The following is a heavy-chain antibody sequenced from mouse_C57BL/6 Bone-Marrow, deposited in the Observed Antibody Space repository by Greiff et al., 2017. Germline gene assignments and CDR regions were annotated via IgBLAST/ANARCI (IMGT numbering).Heavy chain of an antibody. Sequence: EVTLVESGGGLVQSGRSLRLSCATSGFTFSDFYMEWVRQAPGKGLEWIAASRNKANDYTTEYSASVKGRFIVSRDTSQSILYLQMNALRAEDTAIYYCARDALYYGSSYWYFDVWGTGTTVTVSS. D-gene: IGHD1-1*01. J-gene: IGHJ1*03. CDR2: SRNKANDYTT. CDR3: ARDALYYGSSYWYFDV. V-gene: IGHV7-1*01. CDR1: GFTFSDFY.